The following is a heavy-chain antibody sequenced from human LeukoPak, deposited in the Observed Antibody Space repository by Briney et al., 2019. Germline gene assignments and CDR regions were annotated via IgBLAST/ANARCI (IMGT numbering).Heavy chain of an antibody. CDR3: ARESGNIQGDY. CDR2: ISRSSSYT. J-gene: IGHJ4*02. D-gene: IGHD1-14*01. CDR1: GFTFSSYA. V-gene: IGHV3-21*01. Sequence: GGSLRLSCAASGFTFSSYAMNWVRQAPGKGLEWVSYISRSSSYTYYADSVKGRFTISGDNAKNSLYLQMNSLRAEDTAVYYCARESGNIQGDYWSQGTLVTVSS.